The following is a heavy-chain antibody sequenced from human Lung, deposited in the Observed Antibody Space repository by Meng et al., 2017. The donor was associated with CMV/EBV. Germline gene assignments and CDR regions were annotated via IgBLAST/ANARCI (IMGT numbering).Heavy chain of an antibody. V-gene: IGHV1-18*01. Sequence: ASXXVSXKASGYTFNRYGISWGQQAPGQGLEWVGWVDGCDGDTNYAPELRGRVTMTTDTSTNTVYMELRNLRSDDTAVYYCAGDCECLDRSDVFDIWGQGXMVTVS. J-gene: IGHJ3*02. CDR1: GYTFNRYG. D-gene: IGHD3-9*01. CDR3: AGDCECLDRSDVFDI. CDR2: VDGCDGDT.